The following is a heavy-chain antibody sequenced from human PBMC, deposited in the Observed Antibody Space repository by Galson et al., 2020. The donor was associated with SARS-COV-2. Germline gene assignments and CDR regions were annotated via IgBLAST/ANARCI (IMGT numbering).Heavy chain of an antibody. V-gene: IGHV5-51*01. Sequence: GESLKISCKGSGYSLTSYWIGWVRQMPGKGLEWMGIIYPGDSDTRYSPSFQGQVTISADKSISTAYLQWSSLKASDTAMYYCARRTAEYSSGWYNWYFDLWGRGTLVTVSS. CDR2: IYPGDSDT. CDR3: ARRTAEYSSGWYNWYFDL. CDR1: GYSLTSYW. D-gene: IGHD6-19*01. J-gene: IGHJ2*01.